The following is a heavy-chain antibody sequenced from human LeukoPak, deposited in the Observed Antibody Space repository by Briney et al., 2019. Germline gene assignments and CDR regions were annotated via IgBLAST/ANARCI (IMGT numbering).Heavy chain of an antibody. CDR2: IIPIDGVE. J-gene: IGHJ3*02. V-gene: IGHV1-69*02. CDR1: GGTSSSYT. CDR3: ARALDCTNGVCFGDDAFDI. Sequence: ASVKVSCKPSGGTSSSYTISWVRQAPGQGLEWMGRIIPIDGVENYAQKFQGRVTITADKLTSTAYMELSSLRSEDTAVYYCARALDCTNGVCFGDDAFDIWGQGTMVTVSS. D-gene: IGHD2-8*01.